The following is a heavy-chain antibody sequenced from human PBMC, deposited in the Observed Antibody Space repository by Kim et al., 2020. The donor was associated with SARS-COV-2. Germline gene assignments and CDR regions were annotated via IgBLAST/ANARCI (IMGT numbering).Heavy chain of an antibody. V-gene: IGHV3-30*18. Sequence: GGSLRLSCAASGFTFSSYGMHWVRQAPGKGLEWVAVISYDGSNKYYADSVKGRFTISRDNSKNTLYLQMNSLRAEDTAVYYCAKTQHNLAYYYGSGSKYYYYYGMDVWGQGTTVTVSS. CDR1: GFTFSSYG. CDR2: ISYDGSNK. CDR3: AKTQHNLAYYYGSGSKYYYYYGMDV. D-gene: IGHD3-10*01. J-gene: IGHJ6*02.